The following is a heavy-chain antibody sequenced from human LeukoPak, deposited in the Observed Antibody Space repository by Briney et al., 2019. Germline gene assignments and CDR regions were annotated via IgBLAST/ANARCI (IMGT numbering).Heavy chain of an antibody. D-gene: IGHD2-15*01. CDR1: GYTFTSYA. J-gene: IGHJ4*02. CDR3: AGILNARYCSGGSCRYPDLWY. V-gene: IGHV1-3*01. CDR2: INAGNGNT. Sequence: WASVTVSFKASGYTFTSYAMHWVRQAPGQRGEWMGWINAGNGNTKYSQKFQGRVTITRDTSASTAYMELSSLRSEDTAVYHCAGILNARYCSGGSCRYPDLWYWGQGTLVTVSS.